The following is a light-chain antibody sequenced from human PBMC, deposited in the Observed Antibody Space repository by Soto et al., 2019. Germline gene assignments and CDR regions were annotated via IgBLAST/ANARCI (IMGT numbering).Light chain of an antibody. J-gene: IGKJ2*01. CDR1: QSVSSY. Sequence: EIVFTQSPATLSLSPGERATLSCRASQSVSSYLAWYQQKPGQAPRPLINDASNRATGIPARFSGSGSGTDFTLTISSLEPEDFAVYYCQQRSNWPPYTFGQGTKLEIK. CDR3: QQRSNWPPYT. CDR2: DAS. V-gene: IGKV3-11*01.